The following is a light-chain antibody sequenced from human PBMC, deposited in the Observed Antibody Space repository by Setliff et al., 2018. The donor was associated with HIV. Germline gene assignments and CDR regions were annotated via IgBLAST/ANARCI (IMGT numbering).Light chain of an antibody. CDR3: VLYMGNGMA. Sequence: QTVVTQEPSFAVSPGGTATLTCGLSSGSVSTDYYPSWYQQTPGQPPRTLVYSTNTRSSGVPDRFSGSIVGNKAALTITGAQADDESDYYCVLYMGNGMAFGGGTKVTVL. CDR1: SGSVSTDYY. J-gene: IGLJ3*02. CDR2: STN. V-gene: IGLV8-61*01.